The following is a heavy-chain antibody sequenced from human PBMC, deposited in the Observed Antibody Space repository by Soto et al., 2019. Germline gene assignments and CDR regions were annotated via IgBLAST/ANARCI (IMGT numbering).Heavy chain of an antibody. Sequence: GGALRLSSAASGVSFVSYALICIRQAPGKGLECVSTISGSDGKTFYADSVKGRFSISRDTSQSTLYLQMNSRRADDTAMYYCARWSYLDYWGQGTRVTVSS. J-gene: IGHJ4*02. CDR2: ISGSDGKT. V-gene: IGHV3-23*01. CDR3: ARWSYLDY. D-gene: IGHD3-3*01. CDR1: GVSFVSYA.